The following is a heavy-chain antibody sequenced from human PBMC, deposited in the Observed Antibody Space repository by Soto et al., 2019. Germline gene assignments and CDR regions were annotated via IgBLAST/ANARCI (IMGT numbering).Heavy chain of an antibody. D-gene: IGHD3-10*01. CDR1: GFTFTSHN. CDR2: ISPYDHSR. V-gene: IGHV3-21*02. Sequence: ELQLVESGGGLVKPGGSLRLSGAASGFTFTSHNIYCFRQAPGKGLEWVSSISPYDHSRYYADSVKGRFTVSKDNAKSSVYLQMDSLRAEDTAMYYCARELSTIVRAYNWGQGTLVTVSS. CDR3: ARELSTIVRAYN. J-gene: IGHJ4*02.